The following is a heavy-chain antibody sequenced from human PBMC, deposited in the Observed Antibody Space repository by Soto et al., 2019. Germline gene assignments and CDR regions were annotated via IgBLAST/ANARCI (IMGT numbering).Heavy chain of an antibody. V-gene: IGHV4-4*07. CDR3: ARVRQVGATGAISGYFDY. CDR2: IYTSGST. CDR1: GGSISSYY. J-gene: IGHJ4*02. Sequence: QVQLQESGPGLVKPSETLSLTCTVSGGSISSYYWSWIRQPAGKGLEWIGRIYTSGSTNYNPSLKSRVTMSVDTSKNQFSLKLSSVTAADTAVYYCARVRQVGATGAISGYFDYWGQGTLVTVSS. D-gene: IGHD1-26*01.